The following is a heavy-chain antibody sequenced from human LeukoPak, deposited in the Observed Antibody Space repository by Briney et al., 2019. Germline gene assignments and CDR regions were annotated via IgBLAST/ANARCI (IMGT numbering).Heavy chain of an antibody. CDR2: MNPNSGNT. Sequence: VSVKVSCKASGYTFTSYDINWVRQATGQGHEWMGWMNPNSGNTGYAQKFQGRVTITGNTSISTAYMELSSLRSEDTAVYYCARRSIVNWNDDLFDYWGQGTLVTVSS. D-gene: IGHD1-20*01. V-gene: IGHV1-8*03. CDR1: GYTFTSYD. CDR3: ARRSIVNWNDDLFDY. J-gene: IGHJ4*02.